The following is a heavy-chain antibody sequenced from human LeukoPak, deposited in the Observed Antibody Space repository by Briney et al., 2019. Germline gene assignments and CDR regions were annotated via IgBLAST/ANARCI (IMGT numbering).Heavy chain of an antibody. J-gene: IGHJ5*02. CDR2: ISSSSSYT. D-gene: IGHD3-9*01. V-gene: IGHV3-11*05. CDR1: GFTFSDYY. CDR3: VRVVGGIRYFDWYNWFDP. Sequence: GGSLRLSCAASGFTFSDYYMSWIRQAPGKGLEWVSYISSSSSYTNYADSVKGRFTISRDNAKNSLYLQMNSLRAEDTAVYFCVRVVGGIRYFDWYNWFDPWGQGTLVTVSS.